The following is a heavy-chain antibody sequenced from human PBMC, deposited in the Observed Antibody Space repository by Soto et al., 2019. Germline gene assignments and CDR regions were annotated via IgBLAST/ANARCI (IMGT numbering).Heavy chain of an antibody. J-gene: IGHJ4*02. V-gene: IGHV3-21*01. CDR2: ISSSSSYI. CDR3: ARVGRGRAARGSYYFDY. CDR1: GFTFSSYS. Sequence: GGSLRLSCAASGFTFSSYSMNWVRQAPGKGLEWVSSISSSSSYIYYADSVKGRFTISRDNAKNSLYLQMNSLRAEDTAVYDCARVGRGRAARGSYYFDYWGQGTLVTVSS. D-gene: IGHD1-26*01.